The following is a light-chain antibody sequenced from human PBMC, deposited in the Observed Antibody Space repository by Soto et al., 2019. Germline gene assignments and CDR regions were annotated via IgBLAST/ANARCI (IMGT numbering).Light chain of an antibody. Sequence: DIQMTQSPSSLSASVGDRVTITCRASQGISNDLAWYQQKPGKLPNLLIYGASTMQSGVPSRFSGSGSGTDSTLTISSLQPDDIATYYCQNHNSAPLTFGGGTKVDIK. CDR2: GAS. CDR3: QNHNSAPLT. V-gene: IGKV1-27*01. CDR1: QGISND. J-gene: IGKJ4*01.